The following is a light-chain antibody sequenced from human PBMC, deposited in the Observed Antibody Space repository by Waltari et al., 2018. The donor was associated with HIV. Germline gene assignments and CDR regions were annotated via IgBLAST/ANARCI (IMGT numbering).Light chain of an antibody. Sequence: DIEVTQSPDSLAVSLGERATINCKSSQSVLYRSNNRNYLACFQQKPGQSPKLLISWASARESGVPARFSGGGSGTDFTLTIRSLQAEDVATYYCQQYSTFPWTFGQGTKVEIK. J-gene: IGKJ1*01. CDR1: QSVLYRSNNRNY. CDR2: WAS. CDR3: QQYSTFPWT. V-gene: IGKV4-1*01.